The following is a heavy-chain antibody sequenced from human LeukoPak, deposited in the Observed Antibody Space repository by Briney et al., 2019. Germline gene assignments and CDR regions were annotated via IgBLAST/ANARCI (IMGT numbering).Heavy chain of an antibody. Sequence: GGSLRLSCAASGFTFSNAWMSWVRQAPGKGLEWVAFIRYDGSNKYYADSVKGRFTISRDNSKNTLYLQMNSLRAEDTAVYYCAKDPTDYYYYHMDVWGKGTTVTVSS. J-gene: IGHJ6*03. CDR3: AKDPTDYYYYHMDV. V-gene: IGHV3-30*02. CDR2: IRYDGSNK. CDR1: GFTFSNAW.